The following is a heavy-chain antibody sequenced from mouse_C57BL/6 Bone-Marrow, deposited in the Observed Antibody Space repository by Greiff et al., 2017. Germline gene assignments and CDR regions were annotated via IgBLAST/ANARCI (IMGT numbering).Heavy chain of an antibody. J-gene: IGHJ2*01. CDR2: ISSGGDYI. CDR3: TRDDYGSTFFDY. V-gene: IGHV5-9-1*02. CDR1: GFTFSSYA. D-gene: IGHD1-1*01. Sequence: EVKLMESGEGLVKPGGSLKLSCAASGFTFSSYAMSWVRQTPEKRLEWVAYISSGGDYIYYADTVKGRFTISRDNARNTLYLQMSSLKSEDTAMYYCTRDDYGSTFFDYWGQGTTLTVSS.